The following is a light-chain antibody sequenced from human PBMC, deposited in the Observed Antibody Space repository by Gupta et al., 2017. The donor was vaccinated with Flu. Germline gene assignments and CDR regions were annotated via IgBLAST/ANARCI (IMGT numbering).Light chain of an antibody. V-gene: IGLV1-44*01. CDR1: SSNIGSNP. CDR2: GNS. Sequence: QSVLAQPPSASENPWQRLTLPCSGSSSNIGSNPVNWYQQVPGTAPKLLIYGNSQRPSGVPDRFSGSKSGTSASLAIIGLQSEDEADYYCAAWDDSLNGHYVFGTGTKVTVL. J-gene: IGLJ1*01. CDR3: AAWDDSLNGHYV.